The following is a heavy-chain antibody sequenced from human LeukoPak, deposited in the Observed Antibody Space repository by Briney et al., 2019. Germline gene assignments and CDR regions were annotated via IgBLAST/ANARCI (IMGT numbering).Heavy chain of an antibody. CDR2: ISSSGSTI. CDR1: GFTFSSYE. J-gene: IGHJ6*02. Sequence: PGGSLRLSCAASGFTFSSYEMNWVRQAPGKGLEGVSYISSSGSTIYYADSVKGRFTISRDNAKNSLYLQMNSLRAEDTAVYYCARSSYSSGWYNYYYGMDVWGQGTTVTVSS. V-gene: IGHV3-48*03. D-gene: IGHD6-19*01. CDR3: ARSSYSSGWYNYYYGMDV.